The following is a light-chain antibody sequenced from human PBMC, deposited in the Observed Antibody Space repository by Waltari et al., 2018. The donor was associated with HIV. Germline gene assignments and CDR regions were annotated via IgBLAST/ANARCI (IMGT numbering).Light chain of an antibody. Sequence: DTQLTQPPSCLPASVRDRGPMTCRASQDISSYVAWYQQKPGKAPKLLIYAASTLQSGVPSRFSGNGSGTEFTLTISSLQPEDFASYYCQQVNSFPKTFGQGPKVEIK. J-gene: IGKJ1*01. V-gene: IGKV1-9*01. CDR1: QDISSY. CDR2: AAS. CDR3: QQVNSFPKT.